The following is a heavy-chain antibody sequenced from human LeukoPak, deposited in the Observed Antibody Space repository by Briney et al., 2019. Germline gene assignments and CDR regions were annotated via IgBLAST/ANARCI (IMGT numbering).Heavy chain of an antibody. CDR3: ARSFWDSGYSTLFDY. CDR1: GYTFTNYA. Sequence: GASVKVSCKASGYTFTNYAMHWVRQAPGQRLEWMGWINAGNGNTKYSQKFQGRVTITRDTSASTAYMELSSLRSEDTAVYYCARSFWDSGYSTLFDYWGQGTLVTVSS. D-gene: IGHD5-12*01. V-gene: IGHV1-3*01. CDR2: INAGNGNT. J-gene: IGHJ4*02.